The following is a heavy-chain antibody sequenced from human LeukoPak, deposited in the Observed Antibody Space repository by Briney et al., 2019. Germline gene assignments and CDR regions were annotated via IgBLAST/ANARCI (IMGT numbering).Heavy chain of an antibody. CDR3: ARGLVTPGGYYFDY. J-gene: IGHJ4*02. Sequence: SETLSLTCAVYGGSFSGYYWSWIRQPPGKGLEWIGEINHSGSTNYNPSLKSRVTISVDTSKNQFSLKLSSVTAADTAVYYCARGLVTPGGYYFDYWGQGTLATVSS. CDR2: INHSGST. V-gene: IGHV4-34*01. CDR1: GGSFSGYY. D-gene: IGHD4-23*01.